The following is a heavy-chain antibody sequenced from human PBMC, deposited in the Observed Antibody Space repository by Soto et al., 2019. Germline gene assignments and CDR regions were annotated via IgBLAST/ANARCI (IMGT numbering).Heavy chain of an antibody. CDR3: ARGLTMVRGVILDAFDI. CDR2: INAGNGNT. Sequence: QVQLVQSGAEVKKPGASVKVSCKASGYTFTSYAMHWVRQAPGQRLEWMGWINAGNGNTKYSQKFQGRVTITRDTSASTADTEMSRLRSEDTAVYYCARGLTMVRGVILDAFDIWGQGTMVTVSS. CDR1: GYTFTSYA. D-gene: IGHD3-10*01. J-gene: IGHJ3*02. V-gene: IGHV1-3*01.